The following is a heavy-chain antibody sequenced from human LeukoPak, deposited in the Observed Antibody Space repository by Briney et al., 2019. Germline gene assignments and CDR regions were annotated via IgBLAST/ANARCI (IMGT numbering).Heavy chain of an antibody. Sequence: GGSLRLSCAASGFTFSDSAMKWVRQAPGKGLEWVSAISRTSAYIYYSDSVRGRFTISRDNAKNSVYLQMDSLRAEDTAVYYCARDERRYCPDSSCYPGDYWGQGTLVTVSS. V-gene: IGHV3-21*01. D-gene: IGHD2-8*02. CDR1: GFTFSDSA. CDR2: ISRTSAYI. J-gene: IGHJ4*02. CDR3: ARDERRYCPDSSCYPGDY.